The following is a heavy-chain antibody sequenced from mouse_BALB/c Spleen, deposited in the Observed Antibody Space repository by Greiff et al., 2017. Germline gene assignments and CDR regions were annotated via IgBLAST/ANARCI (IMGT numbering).Heavy chain of an antibody. V-gene: IGHV5-17*02. CDR2: ISSGSSTI. D-gene: IGHD2-4*01. Sequence: EVQLVESGGGLVQPGGSLKLSCAASGFTFSSFGMHWVRQAPEKGLEWVAYISSGSSTIYYADKVKGRFTISRDNPKNTLFLQMTSLRSEDTAMYYCARGGLRHAMDYWGQGTSVTVSS. J-gene: IGHJ4*01. CDR1: GFTFSSFG. CDR3: ARGGLRHAMDY.